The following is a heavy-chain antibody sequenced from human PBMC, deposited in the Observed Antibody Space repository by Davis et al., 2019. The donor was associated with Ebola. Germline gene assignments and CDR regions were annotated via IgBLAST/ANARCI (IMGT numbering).Heavy chain of an antibody. V-gene: IGHV3-7*03. CDR2: IKQDGSEK. J-gene: IGHJ4*02. D-gene: IGHD3-10*01. CDR1: GFTFSGSA. CDR3: AREGTIRGVNFDY. Sequence: GESLKISCAASGFTFSGSAMHWVRQAPGKGLEWVANIKQDGSEKYYVDSVKGRFTISRDNAKNSLYLQMNSLRAEDTAVYYCAREGTIRGVNFDYWCQGTLVTVSS.